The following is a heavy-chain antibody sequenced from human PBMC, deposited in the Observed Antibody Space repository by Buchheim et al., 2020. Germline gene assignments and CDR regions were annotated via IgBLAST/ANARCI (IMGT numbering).Heavy chain of an antibody. D-gene: IGHD3-10*01. Sequence: EVQVVESGGGLVKPGGSLRLSCAASGFTFSTSSMCWVRQAPGKGLEWVSFITSSGSHIYYADSVKDRFTISRDNAKNSLYLQMNSLRVEDTAVYYCARVSDGTGTRPIDYWGQGTL. CDR2: ITSSGSHI. V-gene: IGHV3-21*01. CDR1: GFTFSTSS. J-gene: IGHJ4*02. CDR3: ARVSDGTGTRPIDY.